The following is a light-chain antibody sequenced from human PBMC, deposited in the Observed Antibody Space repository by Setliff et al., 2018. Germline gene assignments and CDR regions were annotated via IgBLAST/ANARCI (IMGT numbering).Light chain of an antibody. V-gene: IGLV2-14*01. CDR2: DVN. CDR1: SSDIGAYSY. J-gene: IGLJ3*02. Sequence: QSALAQPASVSGSPGQSITISCTGGSSDIGAYSYVSWYQQHPGKAPKLLIYDVNYRPSGVSGRFSGSKSGNTASLTISGLQAEDEADYYCSSYTTRITWVFGAGTKVTVL. CDR3: SSYTTRITWV.